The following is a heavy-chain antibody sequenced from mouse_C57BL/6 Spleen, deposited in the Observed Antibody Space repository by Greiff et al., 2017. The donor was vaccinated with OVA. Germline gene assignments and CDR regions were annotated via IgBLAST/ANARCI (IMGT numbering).Heavy chain of an antibody. CDR2: ISGGGGNT. V-gene: IGHV5-9*01. J-gene: IGHJ4*01. CDR1: GFTFSSYT. CDR3: ARLPVESYAMDY. D-gene: IGHD1-1*01. Sequence: EVKVEESGGGLVKPGGSLKLSCAASGFTFSSYTMSWVRQTPEKRLEWVATISGGGGNTYYPDSVKGRFTISRDNAKNTLYLQMSSLRSEDTALDYCARLPVESYAMDYWGQGTSVTVSS.